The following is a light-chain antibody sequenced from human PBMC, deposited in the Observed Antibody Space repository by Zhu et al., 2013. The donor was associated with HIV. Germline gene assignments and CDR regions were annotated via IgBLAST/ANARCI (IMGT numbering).Light chain of an antibody. CDR2: GAS. Sequence: EIVMTQSPATLSVSPGERATLSCRASQSVSVNLAWYQQNPGQAPRLLIYGASTRATGIPARFSGSGSGTEFTLTISSLQSEDFAVYYCQQYNNWPEAFGPGTKVDIK. CDR1: QSVSVN. CDR3: QQYNNWPEA. J-gene: IGKJ3*01. V-gene: IGKV3-15*01.